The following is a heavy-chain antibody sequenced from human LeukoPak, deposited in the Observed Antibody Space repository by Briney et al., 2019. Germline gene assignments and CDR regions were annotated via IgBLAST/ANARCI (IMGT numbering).Heavy chain of an antibody. Sequence: GGSLRLSCAASGFSFSSYGMHCVRQAPGKGLEWVALTSYDGSNKYYADSIKGRFTISRDNSKKTLYLQMNSLRAEDTAVYYCATGDFYASGSFYSLGDYWGQGTLVTVSS. V-gene: IGHV3-30*03. CDR2: TSYDGSNK. D-gene: IGHD3-10*01. CDR1: GFSFSSYG. J-gene: IGHJ4*02. CDR3: ATGDFYASGSFYSLGDY.